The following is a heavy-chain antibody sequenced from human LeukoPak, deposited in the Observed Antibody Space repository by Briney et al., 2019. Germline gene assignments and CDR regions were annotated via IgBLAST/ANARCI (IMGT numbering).Heavy chain of an antibody. J-gene: IGHJ6*02. D-gene: IGHD4-17*01. CDR2: ISWNSGSI. Sequence: GRSLRLSCAASGFTFDDYAMHWVRQAPGKGLEWVSGISWNSGSIGYADSVKGRFTISRDNAKNSLYLQMNSLRAEDTALYYCAKAAVTTYYYYYGIDVWGQGTTVTVSS. V-gene: IGHV3-9*01. CDR3: AKAAVTTYYYYYGIDV. CDR1: GFTFDDYA.